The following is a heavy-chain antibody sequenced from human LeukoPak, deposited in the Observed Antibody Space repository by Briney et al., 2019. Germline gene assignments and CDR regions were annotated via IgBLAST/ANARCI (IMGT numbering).Heavy chain of an antibody. Sequence: RSLRLSCAASEFMLTNYAMHWVRQAPGKGLEWVAVISYHGTSKYYADSVKGRFTISRDISRNTLYLQMDSLRAEDTAVYYCARAGPNDHRFDYWGQGTLVTVPS. CDR3: ARAGPNDHRFDY. D-gene: IGHD1-1*01. CDR1: EFMLTNYA. V-gene: IGHV3-30-3*01. CDR2: ISYHGTSK. J-gene: IGHJ4*02.